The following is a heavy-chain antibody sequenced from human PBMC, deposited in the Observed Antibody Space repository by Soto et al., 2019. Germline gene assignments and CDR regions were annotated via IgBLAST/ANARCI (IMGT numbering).Heavy chain of an antibody. Sequence: QVQLVKSGAEVKKPGSSVKVSCKASGDVFRSYGINWVRQAPGQGLEWMGGIIPISGTTNYAQKFQGRVAITADESTDTVYMELTRLRSEDTAVYFLARVRCFNGLCHTADSGMDVWGQGTTVTVSS. V-gene: IGHV1-69*01. J-gene: IGHJ6*02. CDR3: ARVRCFNGLCHTADSGMDV. CDR2: IIPISGTT. D-gene: IGHD2-8*01. CDR1: GDVFRSYG.